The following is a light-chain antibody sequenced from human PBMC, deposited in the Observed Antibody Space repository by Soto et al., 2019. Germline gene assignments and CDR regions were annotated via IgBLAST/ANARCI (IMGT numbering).Light chain of an antibody. CDR3: QNYYNAPET. CDR2: AAS. Sequence: DIQMTQSPSSLSASVGDRVTITCRASQGISSYLAWYQQRPGKVPKVLIYAASTLHSGVPSRFSGSGSVTDFTLTISNVQPEDVATYYCQNYYNAPETFGQGTKVEIK. CDR1: QGISSY. J-gene: IGKJ1*01. V-gene: IGKV1-27*01.